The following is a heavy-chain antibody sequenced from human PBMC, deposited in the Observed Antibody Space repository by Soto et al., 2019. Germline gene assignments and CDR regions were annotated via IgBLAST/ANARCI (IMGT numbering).Heavy chain of an antibody. CDR1: GFTFSSYA. V-gene: IGHV3-23*01. J-gene: IGHJ4*02. Sequence: EVQVLESGGGLVQPGGSLRLSCAASGFTFSSYAMSWVRQAPGQGLEWVSAISSSGSNPYYADSVKGRFTISRDNSKITPKLQMNSLRDEDTALYDCAKTASMTIRDGFDHWCQGTLVSVSS. CDR3: AKTASMTIRDGFDH. D-gene: IGHD4-17*01. CDR2: ISSSGSNP.